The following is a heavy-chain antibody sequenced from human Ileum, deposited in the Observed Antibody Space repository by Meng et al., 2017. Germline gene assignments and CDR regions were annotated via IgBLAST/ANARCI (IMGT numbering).Heavy chain of an antibody. D-gene: IGHD1-26*01. CDR1: GCSISSGDYY. CDR2: IFDTGPP. Sequence: QVQLQESGPGLLKSSQTLSLTCTVSGCSISSGDYYWSWIRQPPGKGLEWIGYIFDTGPPSYSPPLRSRLSISMDTSKNQFSLRLTSVSAADTAVYYCAASLDGNRFDPWGQGTLVTVSS. V-gene: IGHV4-30-4*01. CDR3: AASLDGNRFDP. J-gene: IGHJ5*02.